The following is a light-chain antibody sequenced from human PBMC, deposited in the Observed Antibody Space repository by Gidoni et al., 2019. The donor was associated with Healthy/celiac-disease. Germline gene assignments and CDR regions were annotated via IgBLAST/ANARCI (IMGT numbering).Light chain of an antibody. J-gene: IGKJ2*01. CDR2: AAS. V-gene: IGKV3-11*01. Sequence: EIVLTQSPVTLSLSPGERATLSCRASQSVSSYLAWYQQRAGQAPRLLIYAASNRATGIPARFSGSGSGTDFTLTISSLEPEDFAVYYCQQRSDWPTFXQXTKLEIK. CDR1: QSVSSY. CDR3: QQRSDWPT.